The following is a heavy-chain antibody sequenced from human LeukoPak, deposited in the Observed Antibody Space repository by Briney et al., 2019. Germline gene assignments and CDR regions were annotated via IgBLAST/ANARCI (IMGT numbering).Heavy chain of an antibody. CDR1: GDSVSSSDSY. V-gene: IGHV4-39*01. J-gene: IGHJ1*01. D-gene: IGHD3-22*01. CDR3: ARRRYFDGSGYLE. Sequence: PSETLSLTCSVSGDSVSSSDSYWDWIRQPPGKGLQWSGTIYYSGRTYYSPSLKSRVTMSVDTSNNQFSLKLRSVTAADTAVYYCARRRYFDGSGYLEWGQGTLLSVSS. CDR2: IYYSGRT.